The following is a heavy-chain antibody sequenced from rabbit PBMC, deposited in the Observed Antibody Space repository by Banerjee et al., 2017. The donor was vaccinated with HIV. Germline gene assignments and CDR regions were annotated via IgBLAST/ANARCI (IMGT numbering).Heavy chain of an antibody. CDR1: GFSFSKNYW. CDR2: IYGGSSGTT. Sequence: QEQLEESGGDLVKPEGSLTLTCTASGFSFSKNYWIYWVRQAPGKGLEWIACIYGGSSGTTYYASWAKGRFTISKTSSTTVTLQMTSLTAADTATYFCARDRADWGYYFNLWGPGTLVTVS. CDR3: ARDRADWGYYFNL. J-gene: IGHJ4*01. V-gene: IGHV1S45*01. D-gene: IGHD5-1*01.